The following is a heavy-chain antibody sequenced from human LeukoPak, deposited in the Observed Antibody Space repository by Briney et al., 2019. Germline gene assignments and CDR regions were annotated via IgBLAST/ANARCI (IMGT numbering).Heavy chain of an antibody. D-gene: IGHD6-19*01. CDR1: GGSISSYY. CDR3: ARDGDSGWLDY. J-gene: IGHJ4*02. V-gene: IGHV4-59*01. CDR2: IYYSGST. Sequence: SETLSLTCTVSGGSISSYYWSWIRQPSGKGLEWIGYIYYSGSTNYNPSLKSRVTISVDTSKNQFSLKLTSVTAADTAVYYCARDGDSGWLDYWGQGTLVTVSS.